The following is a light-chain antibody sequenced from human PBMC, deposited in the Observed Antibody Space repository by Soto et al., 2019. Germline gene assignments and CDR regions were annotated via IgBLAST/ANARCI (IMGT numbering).Light chain of an antibody. CDR2: GAS. V-gene: IGKV3-15*01. J-gene: IGKJ1*01. CDR3: QQYNNWPRT. CDR1: RSVSSN. Sequence: EIVMTQYPATLSVSPGERATLSCRASRSVSSNLAWYKQKPGQAPRLLMYGASTRATGIPARFSGSGSGTEFTLTISSLQSEDCAVYYCQQYNNWPRTFGQGTKVDIK.